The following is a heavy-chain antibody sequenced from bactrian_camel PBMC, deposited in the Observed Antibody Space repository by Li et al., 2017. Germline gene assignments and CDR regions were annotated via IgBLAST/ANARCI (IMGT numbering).Heavy chain of an antibody. CDR3: AARGPYCYTKLSVADFTY. CDR1: GDRYSYNC. D-gene: IGHD2*01. V-gene: IGHV3S53*01. J-gene: IGHJ6*01. Sequence: HVQLVESGGGSVQAGESLKLPCAYSGDRYSYNCIGWFRQATGKEREGVAAIDSFGSTTYADSVKGRFTISQDAAKNIYLQMNSLKPEDTAMYYCAARGPYCYTKLSVADFTYWGQGTQVTVS. CDR2: IDSFGST.